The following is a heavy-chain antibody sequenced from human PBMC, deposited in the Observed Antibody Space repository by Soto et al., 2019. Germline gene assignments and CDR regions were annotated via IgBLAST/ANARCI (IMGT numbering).Heavy chain of an antibody. CDR1: GGSISSGGYY. V-gene: IGHV4-31*03. Sequence: QVQLQESGPGLVKPSQTLSLTCTVSGGSISSGGYYWSWIRQHPGKGLEWIGYIYHSGSTYYNPSLKSRVTISVDTSKNQFSLKLSSVTAADTAVYYCARNYYDYVWGSSTHFDYWGQGTLVTVSS. J-gene: IGHJ4*02. CDR3: ARNYYDYVWGSSTHFDY. CDR2: IYHSGST. D-gene: IGHD3-16*01.